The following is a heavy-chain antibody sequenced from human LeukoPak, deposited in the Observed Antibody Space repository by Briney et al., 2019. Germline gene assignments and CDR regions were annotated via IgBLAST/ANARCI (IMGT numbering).Heavy chain of an antibody. Sequence: SETLSLTCTVSGGSFSSGDYYWSWIRQPPGQGLEWIGYIYDSGTTSYNPSLKSRLTISVDTSKNQFSLRLSSVTAADTAVYYCASIAVVTGAIDYWGQGTLVTVSS. CDR2: IYDSGTT. CDR3: ASIAVVTGAIDY. V-gene: IGHV4-30-4*01. CDR1: GGSFSSGDYY. J-gene: IGHJ4*02. D-gene: IGHD2-2*01.